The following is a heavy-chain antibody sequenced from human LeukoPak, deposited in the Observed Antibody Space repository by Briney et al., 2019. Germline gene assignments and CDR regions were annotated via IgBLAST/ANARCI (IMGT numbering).Heavy chain of an antibody. CDR2: IYSGGST. J-gene: IGHJ6*02. CDR3: ARWEVVAATLFNPRSYYYYGMDV. Sequence: PGGSLRLSCAASGFTVSSNYMSWVRQAPGKGLEWVSVIYSGGSTYYADSVKGRFTISRDNSKNTLYLQMNSLRAEDTAVYYCARWEVVAATLFNPRSYYYYGMDVWGQGTTVTVSS. V-gene: IGHV3-53*01. CDR1: GFTVSSNY. D-gene: IGHD2-15*01.